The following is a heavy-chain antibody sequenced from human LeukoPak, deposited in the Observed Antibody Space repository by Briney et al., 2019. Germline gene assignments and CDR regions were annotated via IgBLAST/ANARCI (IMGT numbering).Heavy chain of an antibody. CDR1: GFTVSSYY. Sequence: PGGSLRLSCAASGFTVSSYYMSWVRQAPGKGLEGVSVIYSGGSTYYADSVKGRFTISRDKSKNTVYLQMNSVRAEDTAVYYRPRVDYDFWSGHHHGFDPWGQGTLVTVSS. CDR3: PRVDYDFWSGHHHGFDP. D-gene: IGHD3-3*01. CDR2: IYSGGST. J-gene: IGHJ5*02. V-gene: IGHV3-66*01.